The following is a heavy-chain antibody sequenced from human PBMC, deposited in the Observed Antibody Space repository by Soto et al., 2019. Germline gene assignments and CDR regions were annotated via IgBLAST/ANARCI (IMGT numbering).Heavy chain of an antibody. D-gene: IGHD2-2*01. J-gene: IGHJ6*03. V-gene: IGHV3-13*01. CDR1: GFTFSSYD. CDR3: ARAGEGYCSSTSCYDYYYYMDV. Sequence: GGSLRLSCAASGFTFSSYDMHWVRQATGKGLEWVSAIGTAGDTYYPGSVKGRFTISRENAKNSLYLQMNSLRAGDTAVYYCARAGEGYCSSTSCYDYYYYMDVWGKGTTVTVSS. CDR2: IGTAGDT.